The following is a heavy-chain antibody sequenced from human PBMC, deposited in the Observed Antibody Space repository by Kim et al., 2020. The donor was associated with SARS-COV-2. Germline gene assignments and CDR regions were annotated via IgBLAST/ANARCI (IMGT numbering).Heavy chain of an antibody. D-gene: IGHD6-19*01. CDR1: GGSVTSNSYY. CDR3: ARTIAVRMAWFDP. Sequence: SETLSLTCTVSGGSVTSNSYYWSWIRQPPGKGLEWIGYISYSGSTNYNPSLKSRVAISLDTSKNQFSLKLSSLTAADTAVYYCARTIAVRMAWFDPWGQGTLVTVSS. J-gene: IGHJ5*02. CDR2: ISYSGST. V-gene: IGHV4-61*01.